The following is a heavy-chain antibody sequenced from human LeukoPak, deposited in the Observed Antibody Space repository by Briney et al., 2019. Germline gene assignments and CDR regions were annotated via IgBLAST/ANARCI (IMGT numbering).Heavy chain of an antibody. CDR1: GGSISSYY. CDR3: ARLRDYGSGTYYNDY. V-gene: IGHV4-59*01. CDR2: IYYSGST. J-gene: IGHJ4*02. Sequence: SETLSLTCTVSGGSISSYYWSWIRQPPGKGLEWIGYIYYSGSTNYNPSLKSRVTISVDTSKNQFSLKLSSVTAADTAVYYCARLRDYGSGTYYNDYWGQGTLVTVSS. D-gene: IGHD3-10*01.